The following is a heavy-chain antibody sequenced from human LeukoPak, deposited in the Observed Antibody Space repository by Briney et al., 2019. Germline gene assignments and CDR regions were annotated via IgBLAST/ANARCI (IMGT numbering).Heavy chain of an antibody. V-gene: IGHV1-2*02. CDR2: INPNSGGT. D-gene: IGHD4-17*01. CDR1: GYTFTGYY. CDR3: ARELVTTVTTVDAFGI. Sequence: ASVKVSCKASGYTFTGYYMHWVRQAPGQGLEWMGWINPNSGGTNYAQKLQGRVTMTTDTSTSTAYMELRSLRSDDTAVYYCARELVTTVTTVDAFGIWGQGTMVTVSS. J-gene: IGHJ3*02.